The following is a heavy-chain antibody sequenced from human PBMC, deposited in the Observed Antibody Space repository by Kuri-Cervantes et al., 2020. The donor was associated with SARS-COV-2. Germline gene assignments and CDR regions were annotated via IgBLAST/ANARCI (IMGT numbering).Heavy chain of an antibody. D-gene: IGHD3-22*01. V-gene: IGHV4-34*01. Sequence: SQTLSLPCAVPGGSFRGFYWSWIPQPQGKGLEWIGEIKHSGSTNYNPSLKSRVTISVDTSKNQFSLKLSSVTAADTAVYYCARASDEHMIVVVITTGGWFDPWGQGTLVTVSS. CDR2: IKHSGST. J-gene: IGHJ5*02. CDR3: ARASDEHMIVVVITTGGWFDP. CDR1: GGSFRGFY.